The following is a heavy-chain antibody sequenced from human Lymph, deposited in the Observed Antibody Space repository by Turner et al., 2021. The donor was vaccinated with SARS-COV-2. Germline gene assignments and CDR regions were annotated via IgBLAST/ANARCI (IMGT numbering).Heavy chain of an antibody. CDR1: GGSISSTS. CDR3: ARHQGSTSGYDHGMNV. J-gene: IGHJ6*02. Sequence: QVQLQESGPGLVRPSETLSLTSTVSGGSISSTSWSWIRQSPGRGLEWIGYFYKIGSIDYNPALRSRVTISVDTSKNQLSLNLISVTAADTAVYYCARHQGSTSGYDHGMNVWGQGTAVIVSS. CDR2: FYKIGSI. V-gene: IGHV4-59*08. D-gene: IGHD3-3*01.